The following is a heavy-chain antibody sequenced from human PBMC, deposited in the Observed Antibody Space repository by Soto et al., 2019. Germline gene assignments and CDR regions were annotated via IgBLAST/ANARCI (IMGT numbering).Heavy chain of an antibody. Sequence: GGSLRLSCAASGFTFSSYGMHWVRQAPGKGLEWVAVIWYDGSNKYYADSVKGRFTISRDNSKNTLYLQMNSLRAEDTAVYYCARDRDSSSWYPDAFDIWGQGTMVTV. D-gene: IGHD6-13*01. CDR1: GFTFSSYG. CDR2: IWYDGSNK. CDR3: ARDRDSSSWYPDAFDI. J-gene: IGHJ3*02. V-gene: IGHV3-33*01.